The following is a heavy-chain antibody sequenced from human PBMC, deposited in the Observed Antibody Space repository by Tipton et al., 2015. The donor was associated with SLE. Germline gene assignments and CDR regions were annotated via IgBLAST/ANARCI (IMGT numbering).Heavy chain of an antibody. V-gene: IGHV3-30*04. CDR2: ISYDGSNK. CDR3: ARELACSGYDCLDY. D-gene: IGHD5-12*01. Sequence: SLRLSCPASGFTFSIYAMHWVRQAPGKGLEWVAVISYDGSNKYYTDSVKGRFTISRDNSKNTLYLQMNSLRAEDTAVYYCARELACSGYDCLDYWGQGTLVTVSS. J-gene: IGHJ4*02. CDR1: GFTFSIYA.